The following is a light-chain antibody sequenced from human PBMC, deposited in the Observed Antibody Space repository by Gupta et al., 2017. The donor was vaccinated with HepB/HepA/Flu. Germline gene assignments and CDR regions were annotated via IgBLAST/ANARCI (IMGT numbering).Light chain of an antibody. V-gene: IGKV1-39*01. J-gene: IGKJ5*01. Sequence: DIQMTPSPSSLSASVGDRVTITCRASQSISSYLNWYQQKPGKAPKLLIYGASSLQSGVPSRFSGSGSGTDFTLTISSLQPEDFATYYCQQSYSTPITFGQGTRLEIK. CDR3: QQSYSTPIT. CDR1: QSISSY. CDR2: GAS.